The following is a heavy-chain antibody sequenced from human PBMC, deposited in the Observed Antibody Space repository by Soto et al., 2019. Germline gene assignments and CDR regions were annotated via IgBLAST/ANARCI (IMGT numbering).Heavy chain of an antibody. CDR3: ARSDPVTMVRGVIILFDY. V-gene: IGHV1-18*01. D-gene: IGHD3-10*01. Sequence: ASVKVSCKASGYTFTSYGISWVRQAPGQGLEWMGWISAYNGNTNYAQKLQGRVTMTTDTSTSTAYMELRSLSSDDTAVYYCARSDPVTMVRGVIILFDYWGQGTLVTVSS. CDR1: GYTFTSYG. J-gene: IGHJ4*02. CDR2: ISAYNGNT.